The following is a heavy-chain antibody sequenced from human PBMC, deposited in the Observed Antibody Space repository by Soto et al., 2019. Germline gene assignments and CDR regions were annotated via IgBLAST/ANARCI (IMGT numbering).Heavy chain of an antibody. V-gene: IGHV3-23*01. Sequence: GGSLRLSCAASGFTFSTYAMSWVRQAPGKGLEWVSTIDNSGGITYYADSVKGRFTISRDNSKNTLYLQMNSLRAEDTAVYYCARDYDFWSGSSCMDFWGQGTKVTVSS. CDR3: ARDYDFWSGSSCMDF. D-gene: IGHD3-3*01. CDR1: GFTFSTYA. CDR2: IDNSGGIT. J-gene: IGHJ6*02.